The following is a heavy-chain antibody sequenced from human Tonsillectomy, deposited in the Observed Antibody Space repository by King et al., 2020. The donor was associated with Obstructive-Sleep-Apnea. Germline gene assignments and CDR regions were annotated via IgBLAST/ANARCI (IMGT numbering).Heavy chain of an antibody. V-gene: IGHV4-30-4*01. Sequence: QLQESGPGLVKPSQTLSHTCTVSGGSIRSGDYYWSWIRQPPGKGLEWIGYIFYSGTTYYNPSLKSRVTMSVDTSKNQFSLKLISVTAADTAVYYCARVSNYYESSGTGPHWYVDLWGRGTPVTVSS. D-gene: IGHD3-22*01. CDR1: GGSIRSGDYY. J-gene: IGHJ2*01. CDR3: ARVSNYYESSGTGPHWYVDL. CDR2: IFYSGTT.